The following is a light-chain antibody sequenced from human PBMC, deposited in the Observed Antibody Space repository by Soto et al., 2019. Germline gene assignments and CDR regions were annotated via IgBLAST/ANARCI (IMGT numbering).Light chain of an antibody. V-gene: IGKV4-1*01. CDR1: QSVLYSSNNKNY. J-gene: IGKJ2*01. CDR2: WAS. CDR3: QQYESTPPT. Sequence: DIVMTQSPDSLAVSLGERATINCKSSQSVLYSSNNKNYVAWYQQRPGQPPKLLIYWASTRESGVPDRFRGSGSGTDFTLTITSLQAEDVAVYYCQQYESTPPTFGQGTKLEIK.